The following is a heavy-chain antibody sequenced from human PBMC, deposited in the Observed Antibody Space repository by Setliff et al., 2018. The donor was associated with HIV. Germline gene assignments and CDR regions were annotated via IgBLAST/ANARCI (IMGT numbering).Heavy chain of an antibody. CDR3: TRWAGNDAFDI. V-gene: IGHV4-4*08. Sequence: SETLSLTCVVSGDSITSSYWTWIRQPPGKGLEWIAYMYTGGTTNYNPSLKSRVAVSVDRSKNQFSLKLSSVTAADTAVYYCTRWAGNDAFDIWGQGTMVTVS. D-gene: IGHD1-26*01. CDR2: MYTGGTT. CDR1: GDSITSSY. J-gene: IGHJ3*02.